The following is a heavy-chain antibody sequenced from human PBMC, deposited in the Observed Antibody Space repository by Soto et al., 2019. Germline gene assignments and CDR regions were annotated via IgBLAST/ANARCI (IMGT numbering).Heavy chain of an antibody. D-gene: IGHD6-13*01. J-gene: IGHJ4*02. V-gene: IGHV3-30*18. CDR1: GFSLSSYG. CDR2: LSYDGSKE. CDR3: AKRVGYSSSWLPDY. Sequence: QVQLVESGGGVVQPGRSLRLSCAAFGFSLSSYGMHWVRQAPGKGLEWVAFLSYDGSKEHYADSVKGRFTISRDNSKDTLYLQLNSLRAEDTAVYYCAKRVGYSSSWLPDYWGQGTLVTVSS.